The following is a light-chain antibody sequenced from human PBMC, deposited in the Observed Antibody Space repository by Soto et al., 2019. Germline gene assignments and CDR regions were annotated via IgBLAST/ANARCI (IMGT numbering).Light chain of an antibody. CDR1: SSNIWAGYD. CDR3: QAYDSSLSGPV. J-gene: IGLJ3*02. CDR2: GNT. V-gene: IGLV1-40*01. Sequence: QSAGTQPPSVSGAPGQRVTISCIGSSSNIWAGYDVHWYQQLPGTAPKLLIHGNTNRPAGVPDRFSASKSETSASLAITGLQADDEADDYCQAYDSSLSGPVFGGGNTLTVL.